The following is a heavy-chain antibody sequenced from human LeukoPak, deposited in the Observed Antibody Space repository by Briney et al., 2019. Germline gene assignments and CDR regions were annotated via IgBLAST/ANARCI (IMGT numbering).Heavy chain of an antibody. D-gene: IGHD2-8*02. V-gene: IGHV3-7*01. J-gene: IGHJ4*02. Sequence: PGGSLRLSCAASGFTFSSFWMTWVRQAPGKGLEWVANIRQDGGETYYVDSVKGRFTISRDNAKTSLYLQMNSLRAEDTAVYYCARDPGRAGLWGQGTLVTVSS. CDR2: IRQDGGET. CDR1: GFTFSSFW. CDR3: ARDPGRAGL.